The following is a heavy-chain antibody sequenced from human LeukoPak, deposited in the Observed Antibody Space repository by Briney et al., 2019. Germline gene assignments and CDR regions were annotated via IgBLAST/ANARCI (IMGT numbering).Heavy chain of an antibody. V-gene: IGHV4-34*01. CDR1: GGPFSGYF. CDR3: DSGTTSNTNVRGVSFDS. Sequence: SETLSLTCAVYGGPFSGYFWSWIRQPPGKGLEWIGEINHSGSTNYNPSLKSRVTISEDTSKNQFYLKLSSVPAADTATSDYDSGTTSNTNVRGVSFDSWGQGTLVAVSS. D-gene: IGHD3-10*01. CDR2: INHSGST. J-gene: IGHJ5*01.